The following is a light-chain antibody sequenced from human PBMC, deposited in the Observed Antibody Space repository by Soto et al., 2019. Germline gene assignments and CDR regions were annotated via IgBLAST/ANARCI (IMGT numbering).Light chain of an antibody. J-gene: IGLJ2*01. V-gene: IGLV1-51*01. CDR3: ATWDSSLGAGV. CDR1: GSNIGKNF. Sequence: QSVLTQPPSVSAAPGQKVTISCSGSGSNIGKNFVSWYHHLPGTAPKLLIYDNDKRPSGIPDRFSGSKSGTTATLGITGLQTGDEADYYRATWDSSLGAGVFGGGTKLTVL. CDR2: DND.